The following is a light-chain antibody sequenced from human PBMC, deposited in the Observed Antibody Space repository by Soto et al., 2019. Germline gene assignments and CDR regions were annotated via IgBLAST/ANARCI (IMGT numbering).Light chain of an antibody. V-gene: IGKV3-20*01. CDR3: QQYGNSPQT. Sequence: ETGLTQSPGTLSLSPGERATLSCRASQSVSGRFLAWYQQKPGQAPRLLIYSASSRATGTPGRFSGSGSGTDFTLTISRLEPEDFAVYYCQQYGNSPQTFGQGTKVDI. CDR1: QSVSGRF. CDR2: SAS. J-gene: IGKJ1*01.